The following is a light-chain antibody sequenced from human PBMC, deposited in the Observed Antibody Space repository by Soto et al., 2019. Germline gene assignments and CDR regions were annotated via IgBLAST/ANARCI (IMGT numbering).Light chain of an antibody. J-gene: IGKJ2*01. CDR2: LGS. CDR1: QSLLHSNGYNY. V-gene: IGKV2-28*01. CDR3: MQALQTRGYT. Sequence: DIVMTQSPLSLPVTPGEPASISCRSSQSLLHSNGYNYLDWYLQKPGQSPQLLIYLGSNRASGVPDRFSGSGSGTYFTLKISRVEAEDVGVYYCMQALQTRGYTVGQGTKLEIK.